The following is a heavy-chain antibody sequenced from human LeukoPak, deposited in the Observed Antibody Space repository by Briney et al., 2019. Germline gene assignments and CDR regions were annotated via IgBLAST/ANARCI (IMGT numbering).Heavy chain of an antibody. CDR1: GGSFSGYY. V-gene: IGHV4-34*01. D-gene: IGHD4-17*01. CDR2: INHSGST. J-gene: IGHJ4*02. CDR3: ARDSDDKDGDYFDS. Sequence: SETLSLTCAVYGGSFSGYYWSWIRQPPGRGLEWIGEINHSGSTNYNPSLKSRVTISVDTSKNQFSLKLSSVTAADTAVYYCARDSDDKDGDYFDSWGQGTLVTVSS.